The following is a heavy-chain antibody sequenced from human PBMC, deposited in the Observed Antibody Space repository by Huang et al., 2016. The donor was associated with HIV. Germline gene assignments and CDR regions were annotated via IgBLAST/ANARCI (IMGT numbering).Heavy chain of an antibody. Sequence: QVQLVESGGGVGQPGGSLRLSCAASGFTFNSYDKHWVRQAPGKGLEWVAYIGFDGNHKFYAESVRGRFTISRDNSRNTMYLQMSGLTIEDTAVYYCATRWLPTNKDAFDVWGQGTLLIVS. V-gene: IGHV3-30*02. D-gene: IGHD2-8*01. J-gene: IGHJ3*01. CDR1: GFTFNSYD. CDR2: IGFDGNHK. CDR3: ATRWLPTNKDAFDV.